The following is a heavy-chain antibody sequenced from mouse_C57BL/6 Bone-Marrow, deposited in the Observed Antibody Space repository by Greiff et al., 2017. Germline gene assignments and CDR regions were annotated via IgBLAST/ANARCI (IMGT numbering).Heavy chain of an antibody. V-gene: IGHV14-1*01. D-gene: IGHD1-1*01. CDR3: TTNYGSSDWYFDV. Sequence: EVQLQQSGAELVRPGASVKLSCTASGFNIKDYYMHWVKQRPEQGLGWIGRIDPEDGDTEYAPKFQGKATMTADTSSNTAYLQLSSLTSEDTAVYYWTTNYGSSDWYFDVWGTGTTVTVSS. J-gene: IGHJ1*03. CDR2: IDPEDGDT. CDR1: GFNIKDYY.